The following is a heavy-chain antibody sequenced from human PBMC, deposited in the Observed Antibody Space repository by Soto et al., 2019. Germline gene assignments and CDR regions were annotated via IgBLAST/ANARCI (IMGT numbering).Heavy chain of an antibody. CDR1: GYTFTGYY. CDR3: ARAPISSSPTHY. D-gene: IGHD6-13*01. CDR2: INPNSGGT. J-gene: IGHJ4*02. V-gene: IGHV1-2*02. Sequence: ASVKASCKASGYTFTGYYMHWVRQAPGQGLEWMGWINPNSGGTNYAQKFQGRVTMTRDTSISTAYMELSRLRSDDTAVYYCARAPISSSPTHYWGQGTLVTVSS.